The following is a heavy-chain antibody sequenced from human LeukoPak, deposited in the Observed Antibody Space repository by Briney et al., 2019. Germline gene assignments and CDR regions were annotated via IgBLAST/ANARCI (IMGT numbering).Heavy chain of an antibody. CDR2: VAGGGGGT. D-gene: IGHD2-2*01. CDR3: VKGGYCTSTTCLFVF. J-gene: IGHJ4*02. V-gene: IGHV3-23*01. Sequence: PGGSLRLSCAASGFTFSSSAMAWVRQAPGERLEWVSSVAGGGGGTNYAGSMKGRFTISRVNAKNTLYLQMSSLRAEDTAIYYCVKGGYCTSTTCLFVFWGQGTLVTVSS. CDR1: GFTFSSSA.